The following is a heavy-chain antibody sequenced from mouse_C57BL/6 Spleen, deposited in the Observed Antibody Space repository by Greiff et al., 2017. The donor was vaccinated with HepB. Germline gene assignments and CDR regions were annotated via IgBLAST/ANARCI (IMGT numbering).Heavy chain of an antibody. D-gene: IGHD2-4*01. CDR1: GYTFTSYW. J-gene: IGHJ1*03. Sequence: VQLQQPGAELVKPGASVKLSCKASGYTFTSYWMHWVKQRPGRGLEWIGRIDPNSGGTKYNEKFKGKATLTADKSSSTAYMELRSLTSEDSAVYFCARGGLRQGYWYFDVWGTGTTVTVSS. CDR3: ARGGLRQGYWYFDV. V-gene: IGHV1-62-3*01. CDR2: IDPNSGGT.